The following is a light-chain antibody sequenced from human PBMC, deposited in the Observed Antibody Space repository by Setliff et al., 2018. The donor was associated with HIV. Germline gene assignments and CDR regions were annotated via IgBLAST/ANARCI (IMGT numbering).Light chain of an antibody. V-gene: IGLV2-8*01. J-gene: IGLJ3*02. CDR2: EVS. CDR1: SSDVGGYNY. CDR3: SSYAGSNNLV. Sequence: QSALTQPASVSGSPGQSITTACTGTSSDVGGYNYVSWYQQHPGKAPKLMIYEVSNRPSGVPDRFSGSKSGNTASLTVSGLQAEDEADYYCSSYAGSNNLVFGGGTKVTV.